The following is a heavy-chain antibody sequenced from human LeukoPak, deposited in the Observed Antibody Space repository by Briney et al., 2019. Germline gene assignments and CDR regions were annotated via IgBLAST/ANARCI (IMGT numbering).Heavy chain of an antibody. Sequence: GGSLRLSCAASGFTFSSYSMNWVRQAPGKGLEWVSYISSSSSTIYYADSVKGRFIISRDNAKNSLYLQMNSLRAEDTAVYYCARALTRDALDPWGQGTMVTVSS. CDR2: ISSSSSTI. CDR3: ARALTRDALDP. J-gene: IGHJ3*01. CDR1: GFTFSSYS. V-gene: IGHV3-48*01.